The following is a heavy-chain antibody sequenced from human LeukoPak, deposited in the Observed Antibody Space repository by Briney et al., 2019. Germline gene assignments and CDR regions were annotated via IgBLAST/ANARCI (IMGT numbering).Heavy chain of an antibody. CDR1: VYTFTGYY. J-gene: IGHJ3*02. CDR3: ARGGRYYGSGSGAFDI. V-gene: IGHV1-2*02. CDR2: INPNSGGT. Sequence: WASVKVSCKASVYTFTGYYMHWVRQAPGQGLEWMGWINPNSGGTNYAQKFRGRVTMTRDMSTSTVYMELSSLRSEDTAVYYCARGGRYYGSGSGAFDIWGQGTMVTVSS. D-gene: IGHD3-10*01.